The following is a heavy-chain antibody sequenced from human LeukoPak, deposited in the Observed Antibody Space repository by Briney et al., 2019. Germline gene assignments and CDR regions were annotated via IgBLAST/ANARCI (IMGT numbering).Heavy chain of an antibody. CDR1: GFTFSSYW. Sequence: GGSLRLSCAASGFTFSSYWMHWVRQAPGKGLVWVSRINSDGSSTSYADSVKGRFTISRDNSKKILFLQMNSLRAEDTAIYYCAKDGYNWIPLDHWGQGTLVTVSS. J-gene: IGHJ4*02. D-gene: IGHD1-20*01. CDR3: AKDGYNWIPLDH. CDR2: INSDGSST. V-gene: IGHV3-74*01.